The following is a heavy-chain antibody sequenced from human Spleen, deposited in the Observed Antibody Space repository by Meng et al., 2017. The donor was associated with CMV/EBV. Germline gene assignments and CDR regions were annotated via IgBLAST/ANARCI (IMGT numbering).Heavy chain of an antibody. V-gene: IGHV3-23*03. J-gene: IGHJ6*02. CDR3: AREPGLYGMDV. CDR2: IYAGAGST. D-gene: IGHD1-14*01. CDR1: GFTSSSYA. Sequence: SLKISCAASGFTSSSYAMSWVRQAPGKGQEWVSVIYAGAGSTDYADSVTGRFTISRDNSKNTLYVQMNSLRAEDTAVYYCAREPGLYGMDVWGQGTTVTVSS.